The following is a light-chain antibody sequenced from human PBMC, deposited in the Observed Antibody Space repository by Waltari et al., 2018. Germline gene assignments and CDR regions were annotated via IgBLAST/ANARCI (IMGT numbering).Light chain of an antibody. CDR2: GKN. CDR3: NSRDSSGNQV. CDR1: SLRRYY. J-gene: IGLJ2*01. V-gene: IGLV3-19*01. Sequence: SSELTQDPAVSVALGQTVRITCQGDSLRRYYASWYQQKPGQAPVLVIYGKNNPPSGIPDRFAGSSSGNTASLTITGAQAEDEADYYCNSRDSSGNQVFGGGTKLTVL.